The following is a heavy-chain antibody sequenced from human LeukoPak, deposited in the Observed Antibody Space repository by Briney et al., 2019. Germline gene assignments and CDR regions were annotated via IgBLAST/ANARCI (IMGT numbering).Heavy chain of an antibody. D-gene: IGHD3-22*01. Sequence: TLSLTCAVSGGSISSGGYSWSWIRQPPGKGLEWIGYIYYSGSTYYNPSLKSRVTISVDTSKNQFSLKLTSVTAADTAVYYCARGRFITSQYNWFDPWGQGTLVIVSS. V-gene: IGHV4-30-4*07. J-gene: IGHJ5*02. CDR2: IYYSGST. CDR1: GGSISSGGYS. CDR3: ARGRFITSQYNWFDP.